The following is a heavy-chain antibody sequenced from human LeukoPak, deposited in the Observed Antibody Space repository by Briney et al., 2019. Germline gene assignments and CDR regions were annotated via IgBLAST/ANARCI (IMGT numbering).Heavy chain of an antibody. CDR3: ARQNDFRLDY. CDR2: IHPGDSDT. CDR1: GYTFSSYW. V-gene: IGHV5-51*01. D-gene: IGHD3-3*01. Sequence: GESLKISCKGSGYTFSSYWIGWVRQMPGKGLEWMGIIHPGDSDTRYSPSLQGQVTISVDTSIGTAYLQWSSLKASDTAIYYCARQNDFRLDYWGQGTLVTVSS. J-gene: IGHJ4*02.